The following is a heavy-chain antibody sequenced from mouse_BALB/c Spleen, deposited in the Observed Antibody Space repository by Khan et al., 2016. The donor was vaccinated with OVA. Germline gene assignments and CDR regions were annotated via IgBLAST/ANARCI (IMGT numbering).Heavy chain of an antibody. Sequence: EVQLQQSGAELVRPGALVKLSCKASGFNIKDYYMLWVKQRPEQGLEWIGWIDPENGNTIYDPKFQGKASITADTSSNTAYLQLTSLTSEDTAVYYCARRGYGNYWFAYWGQGTLVTVSA. CDR1: GFNIKDYY. J-gene: IGHJ3*01. CDR2: IDPENGNT. D-gene: IGHD2-1*01. V-gene: IGHV14-1*02. CDR3: ARRGYGNYWFAY.